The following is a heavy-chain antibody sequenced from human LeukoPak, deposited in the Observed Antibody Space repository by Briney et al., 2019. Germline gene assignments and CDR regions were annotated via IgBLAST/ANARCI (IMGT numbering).Heavy chain of an antibody. D-gene: IGHD6-13*01. CDR1: GFTFSSEA. J-gene: IGHJ4*02. Sequence: GSLRLSCAVSGFTFSSEAMGWVRPLPGGGLEWVSTISPAGGTTYYAESMKGRFTISRDNSKSTLYLQMNSLRVEDTAVYYCTKVRSGSSSWALRVFDYWGQGALVTVSS. V-gene: IGHV3-23*01. CDR3: TKVRSGSSSWALRVFDY. CDR2: ISPAGGTT.